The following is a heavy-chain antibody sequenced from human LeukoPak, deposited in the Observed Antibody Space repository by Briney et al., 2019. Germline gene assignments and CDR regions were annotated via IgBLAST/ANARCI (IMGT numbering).Heavy chain of an antibody. CDR3: ARLSSANRQWLVYDYFDY. D-gene: IGHD6-19*01. J-gene: IGHJ4*02. V-gene: IGHV4-61*10. Sequence: PSETLSLTCTVSSGSISSGTYYWSWIRQPAGTGLEWIGRIYSSGSTNYNPSLKSRVTISVDTSKNQFSLKLSSVTAADTAVYYCARLSSANRQWLVYDYFDYWGQGTLVTVSS. CDR1: SGSISSGTYY. CDR2: IYSSGST.